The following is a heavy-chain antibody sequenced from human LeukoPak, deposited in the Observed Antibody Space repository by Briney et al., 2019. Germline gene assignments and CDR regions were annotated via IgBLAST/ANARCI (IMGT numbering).Heavy chain of an antibody. D-gene: IGHD2-2*01. CDR1: GGSLSSSSYY. CDR3: ARSYCSTTSCSAYYYYYMDV. V-gene: IGHV4-39*01. CDR2: VYYIGST. J-gene: IGHJ6*03. Sequence: PSETLSLTCTVSGGSLSSSSYYWGWIPPPPGKGLLGIGTVYYIGSTYYNPSLKSGVTISVDTSKNTFSLKLSSVTAADTAVYYCARSYCSTTSCSAYYYYYMDVWGKGTTVTVSS.